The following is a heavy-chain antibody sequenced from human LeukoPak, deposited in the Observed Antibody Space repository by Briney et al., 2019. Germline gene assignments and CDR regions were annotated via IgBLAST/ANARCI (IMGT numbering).Heavy chain of an antibody. Sequence: RAGGSLRLSCAASGFTFDDYGMSRVPQAPGKGLKWGSGTNWNGGSTGYADSVKGRFTISRDNAKNSLYLQMNSLRAEDTALYYCAKNGGSGSYLYYMDVWGKGTTVTVSS. CDR3: AKNGGSGSYLYYMDV. D-gene: IGHD3-10*01. V-gene: IGHV3-20*04. CDR1: GFTFDDYG. J-gene: IGHJ6*03. CDR2: TNWNGGST.